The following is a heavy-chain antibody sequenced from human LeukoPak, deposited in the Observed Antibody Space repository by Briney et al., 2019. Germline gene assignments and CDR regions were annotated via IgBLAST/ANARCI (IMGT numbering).Heavy chain of an antibody. CDR3: TRGAGWLIDY. V-gene: IGHV4-59*01. Sequence: SETLSLTCTISDDSISDYYRGRIRQPPGKGLEWIGYFYNSGRSTYNPSLKSRVTISADTSKNHFSLKLNSVTTADTAVYYCTRGAGWLIDYWGQGILVTASS. J-gene: IGHJ4*02. D-gene: IGHD3-16*01. CDR2: FYNSGRS. CDR1: DDSISDYY.